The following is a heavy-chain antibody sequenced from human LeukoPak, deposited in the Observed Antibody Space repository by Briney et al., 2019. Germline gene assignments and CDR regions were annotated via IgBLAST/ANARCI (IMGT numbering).Heavy chain of an antibody. J-gene: IGHJ4*02. CDR2: IYYSGST. D-gene: IGHD6-19*01. V-gene: IGHV4-39*01. CDR3: ARRYSYSSLPDY. CDR1: GGSISSSSYY. Sequence: SETLSLTCTVSGGSISSSSYYWGWIRQPPGKGLEWIGSIYYSGSTNYNPSLKSRVTISVDTSKNQFSLKVSSVTAADTAVYYCARRYSYSSLPDYWGQGTLVTVSS.